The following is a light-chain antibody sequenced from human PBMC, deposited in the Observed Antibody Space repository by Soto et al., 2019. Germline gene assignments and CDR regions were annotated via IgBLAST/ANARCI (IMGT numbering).Light chain of an antibody. Sequence: QSALTQPASVSGSPGQSITISCTGTSSDVGGYNYVSWYQQHPGKAPKLMIYDVSNRPSGVSNRSSGSKSGNTASLTISGLQAEDEADDYCSSYTSSSTHVVFGGGTQLTVL. CDR1: SSDVGGYNY. J-gene: IGLJ2*01. V-gene: IGLV2-14*01. CDR3: SSYTSSSTHVV. CDR2: DVS.